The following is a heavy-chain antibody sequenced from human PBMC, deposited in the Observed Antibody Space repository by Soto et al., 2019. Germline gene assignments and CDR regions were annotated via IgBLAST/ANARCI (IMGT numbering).Heavy chain of an antibody. J-gene: IGHJ4*02. CDR2: IYYSGST. V-gene: IGHV4-30-4*01. CDR3: AREHYYDSSGTNFDY. D-gene: IGHD3-22*01. CDR1: GGSISSGDYY. Sequence: SETLSLTCTVSGGSISSGDYYWSWVRQPPGKGLEWIGYIYYSGSTYYNPSLKSRVTISVDTSKNQFSLKLSSVTAADTAVYYCAREHYYDSSGTNFDYWGQGTLVTVSS.